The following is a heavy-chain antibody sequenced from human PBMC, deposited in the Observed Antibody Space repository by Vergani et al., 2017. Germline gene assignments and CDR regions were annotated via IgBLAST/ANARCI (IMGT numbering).Heavy chain of an antibody. CDR1: GFTFSDYG. CDR3: VKKWLTNEEVDS. V-gene: IGHV3-23*01. CDR2: ITAGGDRT. D-gene: IGHD5-12*01. Sequence: EVQLLESGGGLIQPGGSLRLSCAASGFTFSDYGMTWVRQAQGRGREWVSAITAGGDRTFYAESVKGRFITSRDNFKNTLYLQMTSLRAEDTATYYCVKKWLTNEEVDSWGQGTLVTVSS. J-gene: IGHJ4*02.